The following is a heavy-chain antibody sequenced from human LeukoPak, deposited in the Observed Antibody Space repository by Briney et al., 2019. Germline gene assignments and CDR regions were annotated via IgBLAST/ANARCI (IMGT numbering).Heavy chain of an antibody. CDR3: ARAVAGYRGYFDY. V-gene: IGHV4-59*01. CDR2: IYYSGST. J-gene: IGHJ4*02. D-gene: IGHD6-19*01. CDR1: GGSISSYY. Sequence: SETPSLTCTVSGGSISSYYWSWIRQPPGKGLEWIGYIYYSGSTNYNPSLKSRVTISVDTSKNQFSLRLSSVTAADTAVYYCARAVAGYRGYFDYWGQGTLVTVSS.